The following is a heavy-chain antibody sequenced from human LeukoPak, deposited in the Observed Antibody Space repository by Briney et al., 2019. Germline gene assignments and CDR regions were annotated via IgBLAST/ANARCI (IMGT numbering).Heavy chain of an antibody. CDR3: ATGYSPYAFDI. CDR2: IYYSGST. D-gene: IGHD6-13*01. J-gene: IGHJ3*02. CDR1: GGSVSSGSYY. V-gene: IGHV4-61*01. Sequence: PSETLSLTCTVSGGSVSSGSYYWSWIRQPPGKGLEWIGNIYYSGSTNYNPSLKSRVTISVDTSKNQFSLKLSSVTAADTAVYYCATGYSPYAFDIWGQGTMVTVSS.